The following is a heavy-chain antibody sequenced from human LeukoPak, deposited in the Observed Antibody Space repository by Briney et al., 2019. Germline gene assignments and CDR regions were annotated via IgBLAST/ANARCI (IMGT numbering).Heavy chain of an antibody. D-gene: IGHD6-19*01. V-gene: IGHV3-23*01. CDR3: AKDLGGIAVAGTGY. CDR1: GFTFSSYA. Sequence: GVSLRLSCAASGFTFSSYAMSWVRQATGKGLEWVSAISGSGGSTYYADSVKGRFTISRDNSKNTLYLQMNSLRAEDTAVYYCAKDLGGIAVAGTGYWGQGTLVTVSS. CDR2: ISGSGGST. J-gene: IGHJ4*02.